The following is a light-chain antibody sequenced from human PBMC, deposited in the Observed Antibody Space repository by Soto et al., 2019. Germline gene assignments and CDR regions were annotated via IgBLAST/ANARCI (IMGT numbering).Light chain of an antibody. CDR1: QSISSY. CDR2: AAS. J-gene: IGKJ1*01. CDR3: QQSYSTTST. V-gene: IGKV1-39*01. Sequence: DIQMTQSPSSLSASVGDIVTITCRASQSISSYLNWYQQKPGKAPKLLIYAASSLQSGVPSRFSGSGSGTDFTLTISSLQPEDFATYYCQQSYSTTSTFGQGTKVDIK.